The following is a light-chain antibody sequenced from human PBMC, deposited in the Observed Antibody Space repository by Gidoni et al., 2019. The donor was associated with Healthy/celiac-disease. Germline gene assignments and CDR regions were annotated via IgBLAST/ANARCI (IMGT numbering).Light chain of an antibody. V-gene: IGKV1-5*01. J-gene: IGKJ5*01. CDR2: DAS. Sequence: DIQMTPYPSTLSASVGDRVTITCRASQSISSWLAWYQQKPGKAPKLLIYDASSLESGVPSRFSGSGSGTEFTLTISSLQPDDFATYYCQQYNSYSITFXQXTRLEIK. CDR1: QSISSW. CDR3: QQYNSYSIT.